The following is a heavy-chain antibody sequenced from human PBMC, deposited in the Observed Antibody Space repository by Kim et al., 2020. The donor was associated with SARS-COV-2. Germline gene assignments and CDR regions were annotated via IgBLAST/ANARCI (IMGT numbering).Heavy chain of an antibody. CDR1: GFTFGDYA. CDR3: ARVTLLRGVDAFDI. Sequence: GGSLILSCTASGFTFGDYAMTWVRQAPGRGLEWVGFITSKTYGGTTEYATSVKGRFTISRDDSRSIAYLQMDSLKTDDTAVYYCARVTLLRGVDAFDIWGRGTMVTVSS. V-gene: IGHV3-49*04. D-gene: IGHD3-10*01. J-gene: IGHJ3*02. CDR2: ITSKTYGGTT.